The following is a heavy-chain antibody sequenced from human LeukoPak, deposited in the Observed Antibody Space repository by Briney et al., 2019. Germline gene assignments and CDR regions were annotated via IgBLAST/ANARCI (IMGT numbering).Heavy chain of an antibody. CDR2: ISYDESNK. V-gene: IGHV3-30*18. CDR1: GFTFSSYG. CDR3: AKDGGYSYGSETPMPDY. Sequence: GGSLRLSCAASGFTFSSYGMHWVRQAPGKGLEWVAVISYDESNKYYADSVKGRFTISRDNSKNTLYLQMNSLRAEDTAVYYCAKDGGYSYGSETPMPDYWGQGTLVTVSS. J-gene: IGHJ4*02. D-gene: IGHD5-18*01.